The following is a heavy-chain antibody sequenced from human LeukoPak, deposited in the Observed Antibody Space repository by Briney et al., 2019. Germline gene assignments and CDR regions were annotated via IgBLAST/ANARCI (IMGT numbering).Heavy chain of an antibody. Sequence: ASVKVSCKASGYTFTSYGISWVRQAPGQGLEWMGWISAYNGNTNYAQKLQGRVTMTTDTSTSTAYMELRSLRSDDTAVYYCAREDFYYDSSGPLSDYWGQGTLVTVSS. V-gene: IGHV1-18*01. J-gene: IGHJ4*02. D-gene: IGHD3-22*01. CDR2: ISAYNGNT. CDR1: GYTFTSYG. CDR3: AREDFYYDSSGPLSDY.